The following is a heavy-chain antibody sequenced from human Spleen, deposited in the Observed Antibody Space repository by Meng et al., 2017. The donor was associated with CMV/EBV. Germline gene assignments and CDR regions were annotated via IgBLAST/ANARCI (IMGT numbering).Heavy chain of an antibody. CDR1: GYTFTNYD. V-gene: IGHV1-46*01. Sequence: ASVKVSCKASGYTFTNYDINWVRQATGQGLEWMGIINPSGGSTSYAQKFQGRVTMTRDTSTSTVYMELRSLRSDDTAVYYCARDHIRLQWFGAYGMDLWGQGTTVTVSS. J-gene: IGHJ6*02. D-gene: IGHD3-10*01. CDR3: ARDHIRLQWFGAYGMDL. CDR2: INPSGGST.